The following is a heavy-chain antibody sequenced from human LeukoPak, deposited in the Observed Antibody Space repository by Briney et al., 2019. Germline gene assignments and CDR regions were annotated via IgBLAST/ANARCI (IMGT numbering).Heavy chain of an antibody. CDR1: GGSISSYY. CDR2: ISYSGST. D-gene: IGHD3-3*01. J-gene: IGHJ4*02. V-gene: IGHV4-59*01. Sequence: SETLSLTCTVSGGSISSYYWSWIRQPPGKGLEWIGYISYSGSTNYNPSLKSRVTISVDTSKNQFSLKLSSVTAADTAVYYCARALSSYWDYWGQGTLVSVSS. CDR3: ARALSSYWDY.